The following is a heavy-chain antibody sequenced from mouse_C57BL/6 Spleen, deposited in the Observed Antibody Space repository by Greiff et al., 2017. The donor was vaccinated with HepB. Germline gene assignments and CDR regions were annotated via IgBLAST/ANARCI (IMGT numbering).Heavy chain of an antibody. Sequence: EVMLVESEGGLVQPGSSMKLSCTASGFTFSDYYMAWVRQVPEKGLEWVANINYDGSSTYYLDSLKSRFIISRDNAKNILYLQMSSLKSEDTATYYCAREEAGHKNAMDYWGQGTSVTVSS. V-gene: IGHV5-16*01. CDR1: GFTFSDYY. D-gene: IGHD3-3*01. CDR3: AREEAGHKNAMDY. J-gene: IGHJ4*01. CDR2: INYDGSST.